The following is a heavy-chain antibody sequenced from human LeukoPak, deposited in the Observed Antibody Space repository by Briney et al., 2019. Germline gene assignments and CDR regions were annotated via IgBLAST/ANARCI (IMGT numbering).Heavy chain of an antibody. CDR3: ARTTYYYDSSTPKTRVGGATNTHENNWFDP. J-gene: IGHJ5*02. CDR2: INHSGST. Sequence: SETLSLTCAVYGGSFSGYYWSWIRQPPGKGLEWIGEINHSGSTNYNPSLKSRVTISVDTSKNQFSLKLSSVTAADTAVYYCARTTYYYDSSTPKTRVGGATNTHENNWFDPWGQGTLVTVSS. CDR1: GGSFSGYY. D-gene: IGHD3-22*01. V-gene: IGHV4-34*01.